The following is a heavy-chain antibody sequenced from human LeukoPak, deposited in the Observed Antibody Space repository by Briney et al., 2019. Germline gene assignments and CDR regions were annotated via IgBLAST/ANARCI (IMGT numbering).Heavy chain of an antibody. Sequence: GGSLRLSCAASGFTFSNYGMHWVRQAPGKGLEWVSGINWNGGSTGYADSVKGRFTISRDNAKNSLYLQMNSLGAEDTALYYCARDFSSSWYQINWYFDLWGRGTLVTVSS. CDR2: INWNGGST. V-gene: IGHV3-20*04. CDR3: ARDFSSSWYQINWYFDL. D-gene: IGHD6-13*01. CDR1: GFTFSNYG. J-gene: IGHJ2*01.